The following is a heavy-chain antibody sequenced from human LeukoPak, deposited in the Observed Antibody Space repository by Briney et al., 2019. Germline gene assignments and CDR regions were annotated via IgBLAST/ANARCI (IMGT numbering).Heavy chain of an antibody. CDR3: ARGAIPATGTCPFDF. D-gene: IGHD1-1*01. CDR1: GFTFSDYY. CDR2: ILTSGRYT. Sequence: PGGCLRLSCVASGFTFSDYYVCWVRQAPGKGLEWVSYILTSGRYTNYAASVKGRFTISRDNSKNSLYLEMNSLRAEDTAVYYCARGAIPATGTCPFDFWGQGTLVTVSS. J-gene: IGHJ4*02. V-gene: IGHV3-11*05.